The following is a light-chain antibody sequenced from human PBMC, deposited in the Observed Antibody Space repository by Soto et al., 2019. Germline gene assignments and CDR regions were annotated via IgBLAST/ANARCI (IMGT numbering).Light chain of an antibody. Sequence: QSALTQPASVSGSPGQSITISCTGTSSDVGGYNYVSWYQQHPGKAPKLMIYEVSNRPLGVSNRFSGSKSGNTASLTISGLQAEDEANYYCCSYRGSSTPGVFGGGTKVTVL. V-gene: IGLV2-14*01. CDR3: CSYRGSSTPGV. CDR1: SSDVGGYNY. J-gene: IGLJ3*02. CDR2: EVS.